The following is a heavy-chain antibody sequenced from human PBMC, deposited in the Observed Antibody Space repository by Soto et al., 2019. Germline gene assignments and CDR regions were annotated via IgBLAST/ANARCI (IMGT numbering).Heavy chain of an antibody. D-gene: IGHD2-15*01. J-gene: IGHJ5*02. CDR2: ISYSGST. CDR3: ARDLKEYCSDGKCNWFDP. Sequence: SETLSLTCTVSGGSISSGDYYWSWIRQPPGKGLEWIGYISYSGSTDYNPSLKSRVTISFDASKNQISLQVRSATAADAAVYYCARDLKEYCSDGKCNWFDPWGQGTLVTVSS. CDR1: GGSISSGDYY. V-gene: IGHV4-61*08.